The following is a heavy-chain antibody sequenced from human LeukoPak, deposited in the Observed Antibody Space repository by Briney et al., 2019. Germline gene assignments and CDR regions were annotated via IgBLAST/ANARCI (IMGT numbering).Heavy chain of an antibody. CDR3: AKPVRGAYYFDY. V-gene: IGHV3-43*01. CDR2: ISWDGGST. Sequence: GGSLRLSCAASGFTFDDYTMHWVRQAPGKGLEWVSLISWDGGSTYYADSVKGRFTISRDNSKNSLYLQMNSLRTKDTALYYCAKPVRGAYYFDYWGQGTLVTVSS. J-gene: IGHJ4*02. D-gene: IGHD3-10*01. CDR1: GFTFDDYT.